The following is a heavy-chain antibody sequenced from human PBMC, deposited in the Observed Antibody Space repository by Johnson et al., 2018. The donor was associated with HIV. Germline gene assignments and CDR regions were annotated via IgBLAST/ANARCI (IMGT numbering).Heavy chain of an antibody. CDR3: AGELRGPDAFDI. CDR2: ISSSGSTI. Sequence: QVQLVESGGGLVKSGGSLRLSCEASGSTLSDHYMSWIRQAPGKGLEWVSYISSSGSTIYYADSAKGRFTISRDNAKNPLYRQMNSLRAEDTAIDYCAGELRGPDAFDIWGQGTMVTVSS. J-gene: IGHJ3*02. CDR1: GSTLSDHY. V-gene: IGHV3-11*04.